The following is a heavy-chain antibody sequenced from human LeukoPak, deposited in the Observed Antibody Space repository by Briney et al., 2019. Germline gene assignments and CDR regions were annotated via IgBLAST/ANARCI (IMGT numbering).Heavy chain of an antibody. V-gene: IGHV3-23*01. CDR2: ISGSGNST. Sequence: GGSLRLSCAASGFTFSSYAVNWVRQAPRKGLEWVSAISGSGNSTFYANSVKGRFTISRDISKNTLYLQMNSLRAEDTAVYYCAKAPGTTVTRGFDYWGQGTLVTVSS. D-gene: IGHD4-17*01. CDR1: GFTFSSYA. CDR3: AKAPGTTVTRGFDY. J-gene: IGHJ4*02.